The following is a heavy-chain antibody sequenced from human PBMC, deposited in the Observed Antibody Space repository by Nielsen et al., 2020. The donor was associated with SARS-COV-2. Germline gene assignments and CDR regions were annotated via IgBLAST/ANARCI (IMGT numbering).Heavy chain of an antibody. CDR3: ARFSPRQLVTLRYFDL. J-gene: IGHJ2*01. CDR2: INHSGST. Sequence: GSLRLSCAVYGGFFSAYYWNWIRQPPGKGLEWIGEINHSGSTNYNPSLKSRVTISIDTSKNQFSLKLSSVTAADTAVYYCARFSPRQLVTLRYFDLWGRGTLVTVSS. CDR1: GGFFSAYY. D-gene: IGHD6-13*01. V-gene: IGHV4-34*01.